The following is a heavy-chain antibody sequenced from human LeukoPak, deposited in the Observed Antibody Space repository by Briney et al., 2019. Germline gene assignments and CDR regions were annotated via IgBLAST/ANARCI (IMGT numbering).Heavy chain of an antibody. CDR3: AELGITMIGGV. V-gene: IGHV3-64*01. Sequence: GGSLRLSCAASGFTFSDYAMHWVRQAPGKELEYVSAISSNGGSIHYANSVKGRFTISRDNAKNSLYLQMNSLRAEDTAVYYCAELGITMIGGVWGKGTTVTISS. CDR1: GFTFSDYA. D-gene: IGHD3-10*02. J-gene: IGHJ6*04. CDR2: ISSNGGSI.